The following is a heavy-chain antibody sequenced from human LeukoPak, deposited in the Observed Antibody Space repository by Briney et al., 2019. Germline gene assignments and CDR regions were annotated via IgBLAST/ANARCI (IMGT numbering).Heavy chain of an antibody. CDR3: ATFNAMTTLTPFDS. CDR1: GFTFSNYA. CDR2: ISGSGGST. V-gene: IGHV3-23*01. J-gene: IGHJ4*02. D-gene: IGHD4-17*01. Sequence: PGGSLRLSCAASGFTFSNYAMSWVRQAPEKGLEWVSAISGSGGSTYYADSVKGRFTISRDSSKNTLYLQMNTLRAAGTAVYYCATFNAMTTLTPFDSWGQGTLVTVSS.